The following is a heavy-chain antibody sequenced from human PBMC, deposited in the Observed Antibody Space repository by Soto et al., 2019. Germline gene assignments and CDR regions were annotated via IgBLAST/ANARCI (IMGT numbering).Heavy chain of an antibody. CDR1: GGSISSSSYY. J-gene: IGHJ4*02. CDR2: IYYSGST. V-gene: IGHV4-39*01. D-gene: IGHD3-9*01. Sequence: SETLSLTCTVSGGSISSSSYYWGWIRQPPGKGLEWIGSIYYSGSTYYNPSLKSRVTISVDTSKNQFSLKLSSVTAADTAVYYCARHVLRYFTSPFDYWGQGTLVTVSS. CDR3: ARHVLRYFTSPFDY.